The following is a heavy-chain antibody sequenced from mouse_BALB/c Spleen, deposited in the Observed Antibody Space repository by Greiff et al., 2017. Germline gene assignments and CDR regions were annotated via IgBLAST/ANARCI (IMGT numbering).Heavy chain of an antibody. Sequence: GQLQQSGAELVRPGVSVKISCKGSGYTFTDYAMHWVKQSHAKSLEWIGVISTYYGDASYNQKFKGKATMTVDKSSSTAYMELARLTSEDSAIYYCAREERFAYWGQGTLVTVSA. CDR2: ISTYYGDA. J-gene: IGHJ3*01. CDR1: GYTFTDYA. CDR3: AREERFAY. V-gene: IGHV1S137*01.